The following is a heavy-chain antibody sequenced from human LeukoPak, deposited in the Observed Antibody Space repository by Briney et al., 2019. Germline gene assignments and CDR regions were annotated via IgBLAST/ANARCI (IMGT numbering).Heavy chain of an antibody. Sequence: GGSLRLSCVASGFIFSSYAMHWVRQAPGKGLEWVEYIRYDGSKKYYADSVKGRFTISRDNSKNTLYLQMNSLKAEDTAVYYCVREISRSARGDYWGQGTLVTVSS. CDR1: GFIFSSYA. V-gene: IGHV3-30*02. J-gene: IGHJ4*02. D-gene: IGHD1-26*01. CDR3: VREISRSARGDY. CDR2: IRYDGSKK.